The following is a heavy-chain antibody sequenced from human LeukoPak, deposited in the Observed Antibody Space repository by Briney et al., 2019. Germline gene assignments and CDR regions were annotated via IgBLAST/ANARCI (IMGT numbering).Heavy chain of an antibody. Sequence: PSETLSLTCAVSGGSISGYYWSWIRQPPGKGLEWIGEINHSGSTNYNPSLKSRVTISVDTSKNQFSLKLSSVTAADTAVYYCAREGESRIAARPVGFDYWGQGTLVTVSS. D-gene: IGHD6-6*01. V-gene: IGHV4-34*01. J-gene: IGHJ4*02. CDR3: AREGESRIAARPVGFDY. CDR1: GGSISGYY. CDR2: INHSGST.